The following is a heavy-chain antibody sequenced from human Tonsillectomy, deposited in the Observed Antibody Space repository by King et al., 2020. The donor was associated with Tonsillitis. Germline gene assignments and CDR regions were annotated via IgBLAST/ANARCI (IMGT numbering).Heavy chain of an antibody. J-gene: IGHJ4*02. CDR2: IKSKTDGGTT. V-gene: IGHV3-15*01. D-gene: IGHD5-18*01. CDR1: GFTFSNAW. Sequence: VQLVESGGGLVKPGGSLRLSCAASGFTFSNAWMSWVRQAPGKGLEWVGRIKSKTDGGTTDYAAPVKGRFTISRDDSKNTLYLQMNSLKTEDTAVYYCTTALSGYSYGYVDYWGQGTLVTVSS. CDR3: TTALSGYSYGYVDY.